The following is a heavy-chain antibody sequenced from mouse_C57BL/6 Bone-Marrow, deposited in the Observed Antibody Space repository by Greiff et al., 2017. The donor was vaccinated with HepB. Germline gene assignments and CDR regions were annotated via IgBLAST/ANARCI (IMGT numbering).Heavy chain of an antibody. V-gene: IGHV1-54*01. Sequence: QVQLQQSGAELVRPGTSVKVSCKASGYAFTNYLIEWVKQRPGQGLEWIGVINPGSGGTNYNEKFKGKATLTADKSFSTAYMQLSSLTSEDSAVYFCARSPYDYDEGFAYWGQGTLVTVSA. CDR2: INPGSGGT. CDR1: GYAFTNYL. D-gene: IGHD2-4*01. CDR3: ARSPYDYDEGFAY. J-gene: IGHJ3*01.